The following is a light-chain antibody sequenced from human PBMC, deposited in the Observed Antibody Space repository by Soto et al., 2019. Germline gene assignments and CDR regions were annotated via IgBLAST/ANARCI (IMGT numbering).Light chain of an antibody. CDR3: QQYGNSPWT. CDR2: GAS. J-gene: IGKJ1*01. V-gene: IGKV3-20*01. Sequence: EIVLTQSPGTLSFSPGERATLSCRASQSVTKNYLAWFQQKPGQAPRLLIYGASSRTAGIPDRFSGSGSETDFTLTISRLEPEDFAVYFCQQYGNSPWTFGQGTKVDIK. CDR1: QSVTKNY.